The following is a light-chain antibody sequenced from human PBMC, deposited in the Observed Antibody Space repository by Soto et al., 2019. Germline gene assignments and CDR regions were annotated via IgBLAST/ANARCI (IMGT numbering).Light chain of an antibody. V-gene: IGKV3-20*01. J-gene: IGKJ2*01. CDR2: GAS. CDR3: QQYGSSPWYT. CDR1: QSVSSSY. Sequence: EIVLTQSPGTLSLSPGERATLSGRASQSVSSSYLAWYQQKPGQAPRLLMYGASSRATGIPDRFSGSGSGTDFTLTISRLEPEDFAVYYCQQYGSSPWYTFGQGTKLEIK.